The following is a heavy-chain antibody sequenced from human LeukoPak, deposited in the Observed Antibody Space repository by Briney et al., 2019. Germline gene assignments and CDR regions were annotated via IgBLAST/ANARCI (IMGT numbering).Heavy chain of an antibody. D-gene: IGHD2/OR15-2a*01. V-gene: IGHV4-59*01. Sequence: SETLSLTCTVSGGSISTYYWSWIRQPPGKGLEWIGYIYYSGSTNYNPSLKSRVTISVGTSKNQFSLKLSSVTAADTAVYYCARGATSLSYFDSRGQGTLVTVSS. CDR3: ARGATSLSYFDS. J-gene: IGHJ4*02. CDR2: IYYSGST. CDR1: GGSISTYY.